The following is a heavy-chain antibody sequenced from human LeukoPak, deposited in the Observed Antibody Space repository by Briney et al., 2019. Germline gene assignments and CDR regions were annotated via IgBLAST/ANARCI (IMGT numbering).Heavy chain of an antibody. D-gene: IGHD7-27*01. V-gene: IGHV3-9*01. CDR3: AKDLELGNYYYYGMDV. J-gene: IGHJ6*02. CDR1: GFTFDDYA. Sequence: SLRLSCAASGFTFDDYAMHWVRQAPGKGLEWVSGISWNSGSIGYADSVKGRFTISRDNAKNSLYLQMNSLRAEDTALYYCAKDLELGNYYYYGMDVWGQGTTVTVSS. CDR2: ISWNSGSI.